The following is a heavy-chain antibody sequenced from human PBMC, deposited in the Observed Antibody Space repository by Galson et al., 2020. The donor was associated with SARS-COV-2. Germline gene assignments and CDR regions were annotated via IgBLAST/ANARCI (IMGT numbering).Heavy chain of an antibody. V-gene: IGHV4-59*01. J-gene: IGHJ5*02. Sequence: SETLSLTCTVSGGSISSYYWSWIRQPPGKGLEWIGYIYYSGSTNYNPSLKSRVTISVDTSKNQFSLKLSSVTAADTAVYYCARGHVLVVYAPEVNWFDPWGQGTLVTVSS. D-gene: IGHD2-8*02. CDR3: ARGHVLVVYAPEVNWFDP. CDR1: GGSISSYY. CDR2: IYYSGST.